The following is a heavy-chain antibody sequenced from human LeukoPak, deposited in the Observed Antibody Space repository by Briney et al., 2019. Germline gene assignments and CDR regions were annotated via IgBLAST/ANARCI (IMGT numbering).Heavy chain of an antibody. CDR2: IYPRDSDT. J-gene: IGHJ4*02. Sequence: GESLKISCKGSGYSFTNYWIGWVRQMPGKGLEWMGIIYPRDSDTKYSPCFQGQVTISADKSINTAYLQWSSLKPLDTAIYYCARHTSTGTDYWGQGTLVTVSS. D-gene: IGHD2-8*02. CDR3: ARHTSTGTDY. V-gene: IGHV5-51*01. CDR1: GYSFTNYW.